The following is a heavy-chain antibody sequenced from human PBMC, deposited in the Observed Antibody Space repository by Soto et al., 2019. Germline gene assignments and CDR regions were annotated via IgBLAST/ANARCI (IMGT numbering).Heavy chain of an antibody. J-gene: IGHJ6*02. V-gene: IGHV1-69*04. CDR2: IIPILGIA. CDR3: ARWGYGYSYYYYYGMDV. D-gene: IGHD5-12*01. CDR1: GYTFTSYG. Sequence: SVKVSCKASGYTFTSYGISWVRQAPGQGLEWMGRIIPILGIANYAQKFQGRVTITADKSTSTAYMELSSLRSEDTAVYYCARWGYGYSYYYYYGMDVWGQGTTVTVSS.